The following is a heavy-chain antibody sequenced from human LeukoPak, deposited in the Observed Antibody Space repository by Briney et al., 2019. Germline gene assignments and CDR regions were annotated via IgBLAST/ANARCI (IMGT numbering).Heavy chain of an antibody. CDR3: ARSESNGGQHASFDH. CDR2: IYYSGST. CDR1: GGSISSGGYY. D-gene: IGHD3-16*01. J-gene: IGHJ4*02. V-gene: IGHV4-31*03. Sequence: SQTLSLTCTVSGGSISSGGYYWSWIRQHPGKGLEWIGYIYYSGSTYYSPSLKSRVTISVDTSKNQFSLQLNSVTPEDTAVYYCARSESNGGQHASFDHWGQGTVVSVSS.